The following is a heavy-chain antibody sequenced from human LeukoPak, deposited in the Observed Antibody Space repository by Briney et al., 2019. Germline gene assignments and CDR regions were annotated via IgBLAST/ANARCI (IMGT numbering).Heavy chain of an antibody. Sequence: SVKVSCKASGGTFSTYVINWVRQAPGQGLEWMGRITPMLRTTNYAQKFQGRLIVTTDESTRTTYMEMSKLRSEDTAVYYCARRGNCGGGSCYNWFGPRGQGTLLTVSS. CDR2: ITPMLRTT. CDR3: ARRGNCGGGSCYNWFGP. J-gene: IGHJ5*02. CDR1: GGTFSTYV. V-gene: IGHV1-69*05. D-gene: IGHD2-15*01.